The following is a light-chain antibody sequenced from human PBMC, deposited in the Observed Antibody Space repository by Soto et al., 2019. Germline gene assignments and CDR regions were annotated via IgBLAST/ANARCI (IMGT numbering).Light chain of an antibody. CDR2: EVS. CDR3: SSYAGSKNFV. Sequence: QSALTQPPSASGSPGQSATISCTGTSSDVGGYNFVSWYQQHPGKAPKLMIYEVSKRPSGVPDRFSGSKSGNAASLTVSGLQAEDEADYYCSSYAGSKNFVFGGGTKLTVL. V-gene: IGLV2-8*01. CDR1: SSDVGGYNF. J-gene: IGLJ2*01.